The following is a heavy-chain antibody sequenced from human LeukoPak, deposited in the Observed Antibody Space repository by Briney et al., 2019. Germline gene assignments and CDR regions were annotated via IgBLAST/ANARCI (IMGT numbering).Heavy chain of an antibody. V-gene: IGHV1-69*05. CDR1: GGTFSSYA. CDR3: ARDTGTADKQNYYYYYYMDV. J-gene: IGHJ6*03. Sequence: ASVKVSCKASGGTFSSYAISWVRQAPGQGLEWMGGVIPILGTANYAQKFQGRLTITTDESTSTAYMELSSLRSEDTAVYYCARDTGTADKQNYYYYYYMDVWGKGTTVTVSS. D-gene: IGHD4-17*01. CDR2: VIPILGTA.